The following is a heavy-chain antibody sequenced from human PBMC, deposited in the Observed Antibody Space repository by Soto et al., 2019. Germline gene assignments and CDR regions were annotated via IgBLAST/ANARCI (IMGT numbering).Heavy chain of an antibody. CDR1: GGSFSGYY. Sequence: SETLSLTCAVYGGSFSGYYWSWIRQPPGKGLEWIGEINHSGSTNYNPSLKSRVTISVDTSKNQFSLKLSSVTAAGTAVYYCARGPPKGDIVATTKGRYYYYYGMDFWGQGTTVTVSS. CDR3: ARGPPKGDIVATTKGRYYYYYGMDF. D-gene: IGHD5-12*01. CDR2: INHSGST. V-gene: IGHV4-34*01. J-gene: IGHJ6*02.